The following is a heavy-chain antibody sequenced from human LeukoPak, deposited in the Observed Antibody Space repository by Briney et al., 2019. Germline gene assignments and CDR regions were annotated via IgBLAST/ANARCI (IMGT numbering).Heavy chain of an antibody. V-gene: IGHV3-9*01. D-gene: IGHD6-19*01. J-gene: IGHJ6*02. CDR2: IDWKNDII. Sequence: PGRSLRLSCAASGFTFDDYAIYWVRQAPGKGLEWVSGIDWKNDIIGYADSVRGRFTISRDNAKNSLYLQMSSLSAEDTAFYYCAKGGYSRGWSYVDVWGQGTTVTVSS. CDR1: GFTFDDYA. CDR3: AKGGYSRGWSYVDV.